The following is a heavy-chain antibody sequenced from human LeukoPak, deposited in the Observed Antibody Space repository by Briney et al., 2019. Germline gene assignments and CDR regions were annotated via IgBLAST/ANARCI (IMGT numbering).Heavy chain of an antibody. CDR1: GGSFSGYY. J-gene: IGHJ4*02. CDR2: IYHSGST. V-gene: IGHV4-34*01. Sequence: SETLSLTCAVYGGSFSGYYWSWIRQPPGKGLEWIGEIYHSGSTNYNPSLKSRVTISVDKSKNQFSLKLSSATAADTAVYYCASLPYYWGQGTLVTVSS. D-gene: IGHD1-26*01. CDR3: ASLPYY.